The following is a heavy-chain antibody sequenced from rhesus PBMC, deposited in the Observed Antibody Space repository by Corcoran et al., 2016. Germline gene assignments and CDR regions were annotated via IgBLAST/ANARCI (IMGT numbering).Heavy chain of an antibody. CDR2: LPPYNGNK. CDR1: GYSFTSYY. CDR3: TRDKSGGFDY. J-gene: IGHJ4*01. V-gene: IGHV1-180*01. Sequence: QVQLVQSGGEIKQPGASVKLSCKASGYSFTSYYIHWMRQAPGQGLEWIGKLPPYNGNKHYAQTYQGRVTITTDTSTSTGYMELSSLRSEDTAVYYCTRDKSGGFDYWGQGVLVTVSS.